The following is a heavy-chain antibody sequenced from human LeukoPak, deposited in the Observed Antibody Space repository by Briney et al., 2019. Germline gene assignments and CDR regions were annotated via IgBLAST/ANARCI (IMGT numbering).Heavy chain of an antibody. D-gene: IGHD2-21*01. Sequence: PSETLSLICTVSGGSISSYYWSWLRQPPGKGLEWLGYIYTSGSTNYNPSLKSRVTISVDTSKNQFSLKLSSVTAADTAVYYCASLSGDSEGGYYYYYMDVWGKGTTVTVSS. V-gene: IGHV4-4*09. CDR3: ASLSGDSEGGYYYYYMDV. CDR2: IYTSGST. CDR1: GGSISSYY. J-gene: IGHJ6*03.